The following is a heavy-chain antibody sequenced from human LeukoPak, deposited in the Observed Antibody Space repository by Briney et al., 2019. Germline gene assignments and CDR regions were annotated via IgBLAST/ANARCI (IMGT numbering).Heavy chain of an antibody. J-gene: IGHJ6*02. CDR2: ISWGGGST. CDR1: GFTFDDYA. CDR3: ATWAFYHSLDV. V-gene: IGHV3-43D*03. Sequence: GGSLRLSCAAAGFTFDDYAMHWVRQAPGKGLEWVSLISWGGGSTYYADSVKGRFTISRDNSKNSLYLQMNSLRSEDTALYYCATWAFYHSLDVWGQGTTVTVSS. D-gene: IGHD1-26*01.